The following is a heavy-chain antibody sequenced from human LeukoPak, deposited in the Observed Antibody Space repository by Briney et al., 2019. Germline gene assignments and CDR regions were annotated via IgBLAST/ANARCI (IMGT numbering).Heavy chain of an antibody. D-gene: IGHD1-20*01. CDR1: GYTFTCYG. V-gene: IGHV1-18*03. CDR2: ISAYNGNT. Sequence: GASVKVSCKASGYTFTCYGISWVRQAPGQGLEWMGWISAYNGNTNYAQNLQGRVTITRDTAANTAYMELSSLISEDMAVYYCARDRGPYIWNFDYWGQGTLVTVST. CDR3: ARDRGPYIWNFDY. J-gene: IGHJ4*02.